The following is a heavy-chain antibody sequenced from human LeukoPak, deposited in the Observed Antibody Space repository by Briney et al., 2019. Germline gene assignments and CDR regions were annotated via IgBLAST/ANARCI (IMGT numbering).Heavy chain of an antibody. Sequence: SETLSLTCAVYGGSFSGYSWSWIRQPPGKGLEWIGEINHSGSTNYNPSLKSRVTISVDTSKNQFSLKLSSVTAADTAVYYCASTYRNDSSGYYTNWFDPWGQGTLVTVSS. CDR1: GGSFSGYS. CDR3: ASTYRNDSSGYYTNWFDP. V-gene: IGHV4-34*01. CDR2: INHSGST. D-gene: IGHD3-22*01. J-gene: IGHJ5*02.